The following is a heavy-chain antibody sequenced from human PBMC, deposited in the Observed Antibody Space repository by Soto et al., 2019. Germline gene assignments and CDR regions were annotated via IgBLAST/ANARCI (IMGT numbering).Heavy chain of an antibody. V-gene: IGHV4-61*08. J-gene: IGHJ4*02. Sequence: QVQLQESGPGLVKPSGTLSLTCSVSGGSVSSDAYYWSWIRQPPGKTLEWIGFILSGGGTSTNPSRGSRLSISVDTSRNQFSLRLTSVTASDTGVYFGAKGFSSGWYVDSWGRGTLVTVSS. D-gene: IGHD6-19*01. CDR3: AKGFSSGWYVDS. CDR2: ILSGGGT. CDR1: GGSVSSDAYY.